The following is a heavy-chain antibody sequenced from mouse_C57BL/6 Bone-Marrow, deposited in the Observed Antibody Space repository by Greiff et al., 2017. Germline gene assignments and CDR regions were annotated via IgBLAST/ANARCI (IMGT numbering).Heavy chain of an antibody. D-gene: IGHD1-1*01. J-gene: IGHJ1*03. CDR3: ARRGYGSSYDWYFDV. CDR1: GYTFTDYY. CDR2: INPYNGGT. V-gene: IGHV1-19*01. Sequence: VQLKESGPVLVKPGASVKMSCKASGYTFTDYYMNWVKQSHGKSLEWIGVINPYNGGTSYNQKFKGKATLTVDKSSSTAYMELNSLTSEDSAVYYCARRGYGSSYDWYFDVWGTGTTVTVSS.